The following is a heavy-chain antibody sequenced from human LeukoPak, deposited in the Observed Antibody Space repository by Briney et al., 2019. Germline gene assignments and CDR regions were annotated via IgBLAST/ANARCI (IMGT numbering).Heavy chain of an antibody. CDR2: IYPDDSDT. CDR3: ARPNITSYYDSRGYDAFDV. Sequence: GESLKISCKGSGYRFNAYWIAWVRRMPGKGLEWMGIIYPDDSDTRYSPSFQGQVTISADKSVRTAYLQWSSLKASDTAMYYCARPNITSYYDSRGYDAFDVWGQGTMVTVSS. CDR1: GYRFNAYW. J-gene: IGHJ3*01. V-gene: IGHV5-51*01. D-gene: IGHD3-22*01.